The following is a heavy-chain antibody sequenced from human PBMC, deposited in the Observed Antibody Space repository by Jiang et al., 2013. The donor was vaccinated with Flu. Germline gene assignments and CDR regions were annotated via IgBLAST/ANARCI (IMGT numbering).Heavy chain of an antibody. CDR1: GYSFTGYF. CDR3: ARGQYYYDSSPLDY. J-gene: IGHJ4*02. V-gene: IGHV1-2*02. CDR2: INPNSGGT. Sequence: QLVESGAEVKKPGASVRVSCKASGYSFTGYFMHWVRQVPGQGLEWMGWINPNSGGTSYAQNFQGRVTMTRDTSISTVYMELSSLRSEDTAVYYCARGQYYYDSSPLDYWGQGTLVTVSS. D-gene: IGHD3-22*01.